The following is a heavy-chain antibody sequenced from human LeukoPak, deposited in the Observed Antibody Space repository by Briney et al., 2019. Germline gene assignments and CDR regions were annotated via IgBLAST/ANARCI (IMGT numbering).Heavy chain of an antibody. D-gene: IGHD3-3*01. Sequence: PGGSLRLSCAASGFTFSNAWMSWVRQAPGKGLEWVGRIKSKTDGGTTDYAAPVKGRFTISRDDSKNTLYLQMNSLKTEDTAVYYCTTARPKYDFWSGYYPGRGYYYYMDVWGKGTTVTVSS. CDR1: GFTFSNAW. CDR3: TTARPKYDFWSGYYPGRGYYYYMDV. V-gene: IGHV3-15*01. J-gene: IGHJ6*03. CDR2: IKSKTDGGTT.